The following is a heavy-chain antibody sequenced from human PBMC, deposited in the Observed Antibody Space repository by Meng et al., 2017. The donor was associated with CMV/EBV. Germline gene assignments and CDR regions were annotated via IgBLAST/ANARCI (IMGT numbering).Heavy chain of an antibody. Sequence: ASVKVSCKASGYTFTSYDINWVRQATGQGLEWMGWINPNSGGTNYAQKFQGRVTMTRDTSISTAYMELSRLRSDDTAVYYCARVLVKQLAQGPTGYWGQGTLVTVSS. CDR1: GYTFTSYD. CDR2: INPNSGGT. V-gene: IGHV1-2*02. CDR3: ARVLVKQLAQGPTGY. J-gene: IGHJ4*02. D-gene: IGHD6-13*01.